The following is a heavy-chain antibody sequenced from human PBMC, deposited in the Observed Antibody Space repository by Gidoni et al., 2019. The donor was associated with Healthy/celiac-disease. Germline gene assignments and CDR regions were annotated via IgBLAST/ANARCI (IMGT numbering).Heavy chain of an antibody. Sequence: EVQLVESGGGLVQPGGSLRLSCAASGFTLRSSWMSWVRPAPGKGLDWVANIKQDGSEKYYVDSVKGRFTISRDNAKNSLYLQMNSLRAEDTAVYYCAREVPYDSSGYSDYWGQGTLVTVSS. V-gene: IGHV3-7*03. CDR3: AREVPYDSSGYSDY. D-gene: IGHD3-22*01. CDR2: IKQDGSEK. J-gene: IGHJ4*02. CDR1: GFTLRSSW.